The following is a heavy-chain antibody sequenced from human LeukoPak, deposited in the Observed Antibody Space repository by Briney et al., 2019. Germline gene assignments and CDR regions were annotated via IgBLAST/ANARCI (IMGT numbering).Heavy chain of an antibody. CDR3: ARRDTALGRAFDI. Sequence: SETLSLTCTVSGGSISSYYWNWIRQPPGKGLEWIGYIYYSGSTNYNPSLKSRVTISVDTSKNQFSLKLSSATAADTAVYYCARRDTALGRAFDIWGQGTMVTVSS. V-gene: IGHV4-59*08. D-gene: IGHD5-18*01. J-gene: IGHJ3*02. CDR2: IYYSGST. CDR1: GGSISSYY.